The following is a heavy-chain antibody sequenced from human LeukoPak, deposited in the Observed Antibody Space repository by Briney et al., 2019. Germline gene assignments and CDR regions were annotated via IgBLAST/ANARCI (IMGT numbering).Heavy chain of an antibody. J-gene: IGHJ5*02. CDR1: GFTFSTYS. D-gene: IGHD4-11*01. Sequence: GGSLRLSCAASGFTFSTYSMNWVRQAPGKGLEWVSSISSSSSYIYYADSVKGRFTISRDNAKNSLYLQMNSLRAEDTAVYYCAQGPPTVTIWRDGFDPWGQGTLVTVSS. CDR3: AQGPPTVTIWRDGFDP. CDR2: ISSSSSYI. V-gene: IGHV3-21*01.